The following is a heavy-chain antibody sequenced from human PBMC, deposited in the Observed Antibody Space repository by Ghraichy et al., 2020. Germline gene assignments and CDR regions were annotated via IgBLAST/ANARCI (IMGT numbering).Heavy chain of an antibody. D-gene: IGHD3-16*01. J-gene: IGHJ4*02. V-gene: IGHV3-30*03. CDR1: RFSFSDYG. CDR2: ISYDGTNT. Sequence: GGSLRLSCAASRFSFSDYGMHWVRQAPGKGLEWVAVISYDGTNTYYADSVEGRFTISRDNSKNMVYLQMNSLRAEDTAVYYCARDLSPRTVIRNWGDFDYWGQGTLVTVSS. CDR3: ARDLSPRTVIRNWGDFDY.